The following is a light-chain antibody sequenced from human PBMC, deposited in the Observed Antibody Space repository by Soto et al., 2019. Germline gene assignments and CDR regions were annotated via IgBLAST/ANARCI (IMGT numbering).Light chain of an antibody. Sequence: EIVLTQSPGTLSLSPGERATLSCRASQSVSSSYLAWYQQKPGQAPRLLIYGASSRATGIPDRFSGSGSGTDFTLTISRLEAEDFAVYFCQQYGSSPVTFGQGTRLEIK. J-gene: IGKJ5*01. V-gene: IGKV3-20*01. CDR2: GAS. CDR1: QSVSSSY. CDR3: QQYGSSPVT.